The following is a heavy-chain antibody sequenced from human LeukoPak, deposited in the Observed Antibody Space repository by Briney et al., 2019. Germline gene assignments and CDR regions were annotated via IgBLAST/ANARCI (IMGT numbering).Heavy chain of an antibody. Sequence: GASVKVSCKASGYTFTGYYMHWVRQAPGQGLEWMGWINPNSGGTNYAQKFQGRVTMTRDTSISTAYMELSRLRSEDTAVYYCARDKAFWSGYYHMDVWGKGTTVTVSS. D-gene: IGHD3-3*01. V-gene: IGHV1-2*02. CDR3: ARDKAFWSGYYHMDV. CDR1: GYTFTGYY. J-gene: IGHJ6*03. CDR2: INPNSGGT.